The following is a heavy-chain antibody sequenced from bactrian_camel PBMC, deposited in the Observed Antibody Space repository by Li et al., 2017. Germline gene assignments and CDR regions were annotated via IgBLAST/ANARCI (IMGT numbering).Heavy chain of an antibody. CDR1: EYRGC. D-gene: IGHD1*01. CDR3: RCAGHGMSPAY. J-gene: IGHJ4*01. Sequence: HVQLVESGGGSVQAGGSLTLSCAATEYRGCTGWYRRASGKEGEFVSSIDSDGGTRYADSVKGRFAISQDMAKKKMYLQMNDLKPEDTAVYLCRCAGHGMSPAYWGKGTQVTVS. V-gene: IGHV3S53*01. CDR2: IDSDGGT.